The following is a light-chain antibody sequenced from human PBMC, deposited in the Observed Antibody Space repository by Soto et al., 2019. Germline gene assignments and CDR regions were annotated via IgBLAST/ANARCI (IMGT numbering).Light chain of an antibody. CDR2: EVN. J-gene: IGLJ2*01. Sequence: QSVLTQPASVSGSLGQSITISCSGSGSDVGNYNLVSWYQQQPGKAPKLIIYEVNKAPSGVSNRFSGSKSGNTASLTISGLQPDDESHYYCCSYAGGASVIVVFGGGTQLTVL. CDR3: CSYAGGASVIVV. V-gene: IGLV2-23*02. CDR1: GSDVGNYNL.